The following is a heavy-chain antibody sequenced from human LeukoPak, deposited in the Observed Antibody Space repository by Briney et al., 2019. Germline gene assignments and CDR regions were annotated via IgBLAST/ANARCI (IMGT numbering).Heavy chain of an antibody. Sequence: ASVKVSCKASGYTFTSYDINWVRQATGQGLEWMGWMNPNSGNTGYAQKFQGRVTMTRNTSISTAYMELSSLRSEDTAVYYCARLYCSGGSRYSNWFDPWGQGTLVTVSS. CDR2: MNPNSGNT. D-gene: IGHD2-15*01. V-gene: IGHV1-8*01. CDR3: ARLYCSGGSRYSNWFDP. J-gene: IGHJ5*02. CDR1: GYTFTSYD.